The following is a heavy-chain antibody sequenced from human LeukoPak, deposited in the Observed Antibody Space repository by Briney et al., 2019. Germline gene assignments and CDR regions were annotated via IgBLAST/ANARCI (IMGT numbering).Heavy chain of an antibody. CDR3: AREGKCTSSWPVDH. J-gene: IGHJ4*02. V-gene: IGHV3-30*04. D-gene: IGHD2-2*01. CDR2: ISYDGNDK. CDR1: GFSFSSYA. Sequence: GGSLRLSCAASGFSFSSYAMHWVRQAPGKGLEWVAFISYDGNDKYYADSVKGRFTISRDNSKKTLSVQMNSLRVEDTALYYCAREGKCTSSWPVDHWGRGTLVTVSS.